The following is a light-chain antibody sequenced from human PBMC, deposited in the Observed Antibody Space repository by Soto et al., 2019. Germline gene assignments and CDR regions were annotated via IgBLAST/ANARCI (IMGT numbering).Light chain of an antibody. CDR1: DIGSQR. V-gene: IGLV3-21*02. CDR2: DDD. Sequence: ELTQPPWVSVAPGQTASITCGRNDIGSQRVNWYQQKSGQAPVLVVYDDDDRPTGIPERFSGSNSGNTATLTISRVEAGDEADYFCHVWDGTNSNVFGSGTKLTVL. CDR3: HVWDGTNSNV. J-gene: IGLJ1*01.